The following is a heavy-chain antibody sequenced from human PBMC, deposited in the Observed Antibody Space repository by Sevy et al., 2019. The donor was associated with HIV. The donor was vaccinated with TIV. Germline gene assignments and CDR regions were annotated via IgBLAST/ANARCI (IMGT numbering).Heavy chain of an antibody. J-gene: IGHJ3*02. CDR1: GYTFTSYG. CDR2: ISAYNGNT. CDR3: ARDSPELRGVIITRVVDAFDI. Sequence: ASVKVSCKASGYTFTSYGISWVRQAPGQGLEWMGWISAYNGNTNYAQMLQGRVTMTTDTSTSTAYMELRSLRSDDTAVYYCARDSPELRGVIITRVVDAFDIWGQGTMVTVSS. D-gene: IGHD3-10*01. V-gene: IGHV1-18*01.